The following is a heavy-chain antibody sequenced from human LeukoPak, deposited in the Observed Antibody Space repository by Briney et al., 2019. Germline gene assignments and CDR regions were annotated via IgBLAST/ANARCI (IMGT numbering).Heavy chain of an antibody. CDR1: GGSFSGYY. J-gene: IGHJ4*02. CDR3: ATFGGYSYGYLDY. CDR2: IYYSGST. D-gene: IGHD5-18*01. Sequence: SETLSLTCAVYGGSFSGYYWSWIRQPPGKGLEWIGYIYYSGSTNYNPSLKSRVTISVDTSKNQFSLKLSSVTAADTAVYYCATFGGYSYGYLDYWGQGTLVTVSS. V-gene: IGHV4-59*08.